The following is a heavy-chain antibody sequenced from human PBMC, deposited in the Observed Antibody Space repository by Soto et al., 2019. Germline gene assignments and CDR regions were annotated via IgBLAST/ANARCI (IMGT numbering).Heavy chain of an antibody. Sequence: AASVKVSCKASGGTFSTFGISWVRQAPGQGLEWMGGIIPFFGTARYSQKFEDRITITADESTNTAYMELSSLRSEDTAVYYCARDQGEGSSGWYQIGLDYWGQGTLVTVSS. CDR1: GGTFSTFG. CDR3: ARDQGEGSSGWYQIGLDY. V-gene: IGHV1-69*13. D-gene: IGHD6-19*01. CDR2: IIPFFGTA. J-gene: IGHJ4*02.